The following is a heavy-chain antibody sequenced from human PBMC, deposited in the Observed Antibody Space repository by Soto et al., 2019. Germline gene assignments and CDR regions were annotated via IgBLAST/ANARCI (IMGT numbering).Heavy chain of an antibody. D-gene: IGHD1-7*01. V-gene: IGHV1-2*04. J-gene: IGHJ5*02. CDR1: GYTLTGCY. CDR3: ARDYSMAETWNSNWFDP. Sequence: GASVKVSCKASGYTLTGCYMHWVRQAPGQGLEWMGWINPNSGGTNYAQKFQGWVTMTRDTSISTAYMELSRLRSDDTAVYYCARDYSMAETWNSNWFDPWGQGTLVTVSS. CDR2: INPNSGGT.